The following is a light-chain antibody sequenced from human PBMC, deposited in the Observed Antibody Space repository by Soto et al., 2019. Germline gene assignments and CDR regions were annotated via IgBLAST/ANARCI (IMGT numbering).Light chain of an antibody. CDR2: YNS. Sequence: QLVLTQPPSVSGAPGQRVTISCTGSSSNFGAGYDAHWYQHLPGTAPKLLIYYNSNRPSGVPDRFSGSKSDTSASLAITGLQAEDEADYYCQSYDSSLSAYVFGTGTKLTVL. CDR3: QSYDSSLSAYV. CDR1: SSNFGAGYD. V-gene: IGLV1-40*01. J-gene: IGLJ1*01.